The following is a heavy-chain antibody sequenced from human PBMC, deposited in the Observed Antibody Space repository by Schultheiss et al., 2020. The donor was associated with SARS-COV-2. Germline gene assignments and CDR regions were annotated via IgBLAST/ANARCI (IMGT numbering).Heavy chain of an antibody. V-gene: IGHV4-59*02. CDR1: GFTVSSNY. Sequence: GSLRLSCAASGFTVSSNYMSWIRQPPGKGLEWIGYIYYSGSTYYNPSLKSRVTISVDTSKNQFSLKLSSVTAADTAVYYCASGGSYSGYVLYYYYYMDVWGKGTTVTVSS. D-gene: IGHD5-12*01. J-gene: IGHJ6*03. CDR2: IYYSGST. CDR3: ASGGSYSGYVLYYYYYMDV.